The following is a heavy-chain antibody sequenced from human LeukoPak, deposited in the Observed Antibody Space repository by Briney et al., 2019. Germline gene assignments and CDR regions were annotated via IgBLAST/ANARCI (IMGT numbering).Heavy chain of an antibody. CDR1: GYTFTCYD. CDR3: ARGGDDYDISFDY. V-gene: IGHV1-8*01. J-gene: IGHJ4*02. D-gene: IGHD3-9*01. Sequence: ASVKVSCKASGYTFTCYDINWVRQATGQGLEWMGWMNPNSGNTDYAQKFQGRVTLTRNTSISTAYMELSSLRSEDTAVYYCARGGDDYDISFDYWGQGTLVTVSS. CDR2: MNPNSGNT.